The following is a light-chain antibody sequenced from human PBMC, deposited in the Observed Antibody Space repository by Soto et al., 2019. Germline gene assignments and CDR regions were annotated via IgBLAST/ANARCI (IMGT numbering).Light chain of an antibody. Sequence: EIVLTQSPGTLSLSPGERATLSCRASQSVTSNYLAWYQQKPGQAPRLLLYGASTRATGIPDRFSGSGSGTDFTLTISRLEPEDFAVYYCQQYASSNTFGQGTRLDIK. CDR1: QSVTSNY. J-gene: IGKJ5*01. V-gene: IGKV3-20*01. CDR3: QQYASSNT. CDR2: GAS.